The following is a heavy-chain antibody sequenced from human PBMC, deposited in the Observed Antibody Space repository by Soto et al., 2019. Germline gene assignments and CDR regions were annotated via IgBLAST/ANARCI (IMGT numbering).Heavy chain of an antibody. CDR3: ARVLSADGFDY. D-gene: IGHD3-16*01. CDR1: GGSFSGYY. CDR2: INHSGST. V-gene: IGHV4-34*01. Sequence: SETLSLTCAVYGGSFSGYYWSWIRQPPGKGLEWIGEINHSGSTNYNPSLKSRVTISVDTSKNQFSLKLSSVTAADTAVYYCARVLSADGFDYWGQGTLVTVLL. J-gene: IGHJ4*02.